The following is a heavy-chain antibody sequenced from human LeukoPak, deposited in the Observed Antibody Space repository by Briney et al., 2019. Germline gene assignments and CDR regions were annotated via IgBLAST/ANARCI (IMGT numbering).Heavy chain of an antibody. CDR1: GFTFNDYT. V-gene: IGHV3-9*01. CDR3: AKDGARGSSGWYLSNWFDP. D-gene: IGHD6-19*01. CDR2: IYWNSGTI. Sequence: GGSLRLSCAASGFTFNDYTMHWLRQAPGKGLEWVSGIYWNSGTIDYADSVRGRFTISRDNGKNSLYLQMNSLRAEDTAVYYCAKDGARGSSGWYLSNWFDPWGQGTLVTVSS. J-gene: IGHJ5*02.